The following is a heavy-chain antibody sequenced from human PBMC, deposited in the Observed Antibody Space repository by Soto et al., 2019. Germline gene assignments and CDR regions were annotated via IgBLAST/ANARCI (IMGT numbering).Heavy chain of an antibody. Sequence: PGGSLRLSCAASGFSFSDFYMSWIRQAPGKGLEWVSWISSSGTYTNYADSVKGRFTISRDNARNSLSLQMSSLRTEDMAVYFCGGERGVMAVRAQGTTDPVS. CDR3: GGERGVMAV. CDR2: ISSSGTYT. V-gene: IGHV3-11*06. CDR1: GFSFSDFY. D-gene: IGHD3-16*01. J-gene: IGHJ6*02.